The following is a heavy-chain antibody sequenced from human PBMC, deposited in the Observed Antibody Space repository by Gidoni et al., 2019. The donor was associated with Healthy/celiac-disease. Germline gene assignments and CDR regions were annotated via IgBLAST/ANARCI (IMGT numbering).Heavy chain of an antibody. Sequence: QVQLQQWGAGLLKPSDTLSLTCAVYGGSFSGYYWSWIRQPPGKGLEWIGEINHSGSTNYNPSLKSRVTISVDTSKNQFSLKLSSVTAADTAVYYCARDERVGATYYYYGMDVWGQGTTVTVSS. D-gene: IGHD1-26*01. CDR1: GGSFSGYY. J-gene: IGHJ6*02. CDR3: ARDERVGATYYYYGMDV. CDR2: INHSGST. V-gene: IGHV4-34*01.